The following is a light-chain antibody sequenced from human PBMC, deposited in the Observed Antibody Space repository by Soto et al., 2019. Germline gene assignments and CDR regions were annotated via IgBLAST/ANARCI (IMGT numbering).Light chain of an antibody. J-gene: IGKJ4*01. CDR2: AAS. CDR1: LGIRND. Sequence: DKQMKDAPSALSAYVGDRVTSSCRASLGIRNDLGWYQQKPGKAPKLLIYAASSLQSGVPSRFSGSGSGTDFTLTISSLQPEDFATYYCQQSYSTPLPFGGGTKVDLK. V-gene: IGKV1-39*01. CDR3: QQSYSTPLP.